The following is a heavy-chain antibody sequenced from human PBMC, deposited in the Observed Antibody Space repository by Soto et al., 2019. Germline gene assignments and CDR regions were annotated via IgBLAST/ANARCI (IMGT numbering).Heavy chain of an antibody. Sequence: SVKVSCKASGGTFSSYAISWVRQAPGQGLEWIGGIIPIFGTANYAQKFQGRVTITADESTSTAYMELSSLRSEDTAVYYCASWLYDYVWGLNYYYYGMDVWGQGTTVTVSS. J-gene: IGHJ6*02. D-gene: IGHD3-16*01. CDR1: GGTFSSYA. CDR3: ASWLYDYVWGLNYYYYGMDV. CDR2: IIPIFGTA. V-gene: IGHV1-69*13.